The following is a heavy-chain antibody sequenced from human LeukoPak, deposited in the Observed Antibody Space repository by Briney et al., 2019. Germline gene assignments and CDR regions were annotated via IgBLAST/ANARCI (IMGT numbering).Heavy chain of an antibody. J-gene: IGHJ4*02. CDR3: ARDLEAVAGYFDY. V-gene: IGHV3-11*01. D-gene: IGHD6-19*01. CDR1: GFTFSDYY. CDR2: ISSSGSTI. Sequence: GGSLRLSCAASGFTFSDYYMSWIRQAPGKGLEWVXYISSSGSTIYYADSVKGRFTISRDNAKNSLYLQMNSLRAEDTAVYYCARDLEAVAGYFDYWGQGTLVTVSP.